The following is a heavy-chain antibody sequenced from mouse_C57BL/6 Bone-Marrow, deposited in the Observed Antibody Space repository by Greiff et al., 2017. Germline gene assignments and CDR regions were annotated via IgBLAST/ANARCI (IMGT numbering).Heavy chain of an antibody. CDR3: ARNYGSSSYVLYFDY. D-gene: IGHD1-1*01. J-gene: IGHJ2*01. V-gene: IGHV1-78*01. Sequence: QVQLQQSDAELVKPGASVKISCKVSGYTFTDHTIHWMKQRPEQGLEWIGYIYPRDGSTKYNEKFKGKATLTADKSSSTAYMQLNSLTSEDSAVYFCARNYGSSSYVLYFDYWGQGTTLTVSS. CDR1: GYTFTDHT. CDR2: IYPRDGST.